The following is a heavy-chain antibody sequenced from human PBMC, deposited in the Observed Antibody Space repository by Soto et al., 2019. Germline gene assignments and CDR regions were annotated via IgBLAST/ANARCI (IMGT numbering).Heavy chain of an antibody. CDR2: IYWNDDK. J-gene: IGHJ4*02. CDR3: AHRLSPDYYDSSGYYGY. CDR1: GFSLSTSGVG. V-gene: IGHV2-5*01. D-gene: IGHD3-22*01. Sequence: GSGPTLVNPAQTLTLTCTFSGFSLSTSGVGVGWIRQPPGKALEWLALIYWNDDKRYSPSLKSRLTITKDTSKNQVVLTMTNMDPVDTATYYCAHRLSPDYYDSSGYYGYWGQGTLVTVSS.